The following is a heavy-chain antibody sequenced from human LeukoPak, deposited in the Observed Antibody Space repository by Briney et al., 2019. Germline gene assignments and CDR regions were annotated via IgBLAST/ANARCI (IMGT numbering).Heavy chain of an antibody. CDR3: AKDPRIQLWLLHYFDY. Sequence: GGSLRLSCAASGFTFSSYAMSWVRQAPGKGLEWVSAISGSGGSTYYADSAKGRFTISRDNSKNTLYLQMNSLRAEDTAVYYCAKDPRIQLWLLHYFDYWGQGTLVTVSS. CDR1: GFTFSSYA. CDR2: ISGSGGST. V-gene: IGHV3-23*01. D-gene: IGHD5-18*01. J-gene: IGHJ4*02.